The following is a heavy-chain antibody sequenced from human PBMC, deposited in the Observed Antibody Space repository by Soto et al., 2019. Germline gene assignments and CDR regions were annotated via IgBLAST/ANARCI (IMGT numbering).Heavy chain of an antibody. CDR1: GGSISSGGYY. V-gene: IGHV4-31*03. Sequence: PSETLSLTCTVSGGSISSGGYYWSWIRQHPGKGLEWIGYIYYSGSTYENPSLKSRVTISVDTSKNQFSLKPSSVTAADTAVYYCAREESGSFPGAFDIWGQGTMVTVSS. CDR3: AREESGSFPGAFDI. D-gene: IGHD1-26*01. CDR2: IYYSGST. J-gene: IGHJ3*02.